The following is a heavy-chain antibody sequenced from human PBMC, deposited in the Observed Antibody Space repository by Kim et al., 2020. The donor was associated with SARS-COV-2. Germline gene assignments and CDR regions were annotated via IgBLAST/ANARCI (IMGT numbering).Heavy chain of an antibody. CDR1: GYTFIRYG. CDR2: ISPYNGNT. J-gene: IGHJ6*02. CDR3: ARDHYVSGIGPMDF. V-gene: IGHV1-18*01. D-gene: IGHD3-10*01. Sequence: ASVKVSCKASGYTFIRYGITWVRQAPGSGQGLAWMGWISPYNGNTKYTRKSQGRVTLTTDTSANIAYLELRSLKSDDTAVYYCARDHYVSGIGPMDFWG.